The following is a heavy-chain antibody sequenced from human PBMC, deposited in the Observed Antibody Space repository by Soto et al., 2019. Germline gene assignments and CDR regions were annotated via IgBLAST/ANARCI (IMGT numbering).Heavy chain of an antibody. D-gene: IGHD3-22*01. J-gene: IGHJ4*02. CDR1: GGTFSSYA. Sequence: QVQLVQSGAEVKKPGSSVKVSCKASGGTFSSYAISWVRQAPGQGLEWMGGIIPIFGTANYAQKFQGRVTITADKSTSTAYMELSSLRSEDTAVYYCARSSRGASGYYYDSSGYYFDYWGQGTLVTISS. CDR2: IIPIFGTA. V-gene: IGHV1-69*06. CDR3: ARSSRGASGYYYDSSGYYFDY.